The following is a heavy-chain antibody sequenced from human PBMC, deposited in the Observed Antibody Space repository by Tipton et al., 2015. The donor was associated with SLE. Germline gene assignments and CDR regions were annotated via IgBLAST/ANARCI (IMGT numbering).Heavy chain of an antibody. D-gene: IGHD1-1*01. J-gene: IGHJ3*02. V-gene: IGHV4-39*02. CDR1: GDSISGRGYF. CDR3: AREGWRVEVHAFDI. CDR2: GYYGGST. Sequence: TLSLTCTVSGDSISGRGYFWGWIRHPPGPGLGWSGRGYYGGSTYYNPSLQSRVTISVHTSKNQFSLKLSSVTAADTAVYYCAREGWRVEVHAFDIWGQGTMVTVSS.